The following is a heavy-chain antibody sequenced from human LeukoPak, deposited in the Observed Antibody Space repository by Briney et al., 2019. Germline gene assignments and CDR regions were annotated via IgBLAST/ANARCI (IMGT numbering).Heavy chain of an antibody. V-gene: IGHV3-23*01. Sequence: GASLRLSCAASGFTFSSYAMSWVRQAPGKGLEWASAISGSGGSTYYADSVKGRFTISRDNSKNTLYLQMNSLRAEDTAVYYCAKDGGYSYGQYYFDYWGQGTLVTVSS. CDR3: AKDGGYSYGQYYFDY. CDR1: GFTFSSYA. J-gene: IGHJ4*02. CDR2: ISGSGGST. D-gene: IGHD5-18*01.